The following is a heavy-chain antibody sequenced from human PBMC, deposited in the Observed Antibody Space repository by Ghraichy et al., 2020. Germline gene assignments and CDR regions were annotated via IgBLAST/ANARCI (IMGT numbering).Heavy chain of an antibody. J-gene: IGHJ5*02. Sequence: ASVKVSCKASGYTFDTYGITWVRPAPGQGLEWMGWFSPYNGNTNYAQKFQDRVIMTTDTPTSTAYMELRSLRSDDTAVYYCARGGFYYDSEKNYKRGAIWLDPWGQGTLVTVSS. CDR3: ARGGFYYDSEKNYKRGAIWLDP. CDR1: GYTFDTYG. CDR2: FSPYNGNT. D-gene: IGHD3-10*01. V-gene: IGHV1-18*04.